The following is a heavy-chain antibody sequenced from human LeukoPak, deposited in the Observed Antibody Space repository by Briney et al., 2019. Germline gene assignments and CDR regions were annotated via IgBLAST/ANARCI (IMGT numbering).Heavy chain of an antibody. CDR1: GFTFSSYD. J-gene: IGHJ4*02. CDR2: IWYDGSNK. V-gene: IGHV3-33*01. Sequence: GRSLRLSWAASGFTFSSYDMHWVRQAPGKGLEWVAVIWYDGSNKYYADSVKGRFTISRDNSKNTLYLQMNSLRAEDTAVYYCARDLTGRNYFDYWGQGTLVTVSS. CDR3: ARDLTGRNYFDY. D-gene: IGHD3-9*01.